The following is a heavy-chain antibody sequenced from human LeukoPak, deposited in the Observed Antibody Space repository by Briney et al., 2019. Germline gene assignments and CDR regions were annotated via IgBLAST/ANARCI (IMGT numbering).Heavy chain of an antibody. D-gene: IGHD6-19*01. CDR3: ARGPGGWYGSYWFDP. V-gene: IGHV1-2*02. CDR2: INPNSGGT. J-gene: IGHJ5*02. Sequence: ASVKVSCKASGYTFTGYYMHWVRQAPGQGLEWMGWINPNSGGTNYAQKFQGRVTMTRDTSISTAYMELSRLRSDDTAVYYCARGPGGWYGSYWFDPWGQGTLVTVCS. CDR1: GYTFTGYY.